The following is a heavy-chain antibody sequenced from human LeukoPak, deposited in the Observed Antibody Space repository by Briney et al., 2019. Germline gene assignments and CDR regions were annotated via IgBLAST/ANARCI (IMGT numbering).Heavy chain of an antibody. CDR3: ARITTGHDF. D-gene: IGHD3-22*01. CDR1: ATSFSTYY. Sequence: SETLSLTCSVSATSFSTYYWSWIRQPPGKGLEWIGEVNHSGYTNDNPSLKSRVTISVDTSKNQFSLRLRSVTAADTGVYFCARITTGHDFWGQGTLVTVSS. J-gene: IGHJ4*02. V-gene: IGHV4-34*01. CDR2: VNHSGYT.